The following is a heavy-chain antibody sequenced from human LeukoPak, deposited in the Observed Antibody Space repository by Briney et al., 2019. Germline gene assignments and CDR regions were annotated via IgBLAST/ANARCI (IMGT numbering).Heavy chain of an antibody. J-gene: IGHJ4*02. CDR1: GFTFDDYG. Sequence: GSLRLSCAGSGFTFDDYGISLVRQAPGKGLEWVSGINWNGGSTGYADSVKGRFTISRDNAKNSLYLQMNSLRAEDTAVCYCAKTVAGRSDYWGQGTLVTVSS. V-gene: IGHV3-20*04. CDR2: INWNGGST. CDR3: AKTVAGRSDY. D-gene: IGHD6-19*01.